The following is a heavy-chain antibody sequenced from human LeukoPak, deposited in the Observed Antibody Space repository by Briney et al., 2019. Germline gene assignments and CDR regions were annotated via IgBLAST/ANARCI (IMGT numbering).Heavy chain of an antibody. J-gene: IGHJ4*02. CDR3: ARDGGHSTDFDY. CDR2: IKQDGSER. D-gene: IGHD2/OR15-2a*01. Sequence: TGGSLRLSCAPSGFMLSRHWISWVRQAPGKGPEWVANIKQDGSERYYVDSVKGRFTISRDNAKNSLYLQMNSLRAEDTAVYYCARDGGHSTDFDYWGQGTLVTVSS. V-gene: IGHV3-7*01. CDR1: GFMLSRHW.